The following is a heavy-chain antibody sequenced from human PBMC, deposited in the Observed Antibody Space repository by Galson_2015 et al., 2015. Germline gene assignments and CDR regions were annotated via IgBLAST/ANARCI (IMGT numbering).Heavy chain of an antibody. CDR1: GFPFSSSG. Sequence: PLRHSCAASGFPFSSSGMHWVRQAPGTGLEWVAVIWYVVSNIYYADSVKARITNSRDNSKYTLYLQMNILRAEDTAVYYCARDLGIWGQGTMVTVSS. D-gene: IGHD7-27*01. J-gene: IGHJ3*02. V-gene: IGHV3-33*01. CDR2: IWYVVSNI. CDR3: ARDLGI.